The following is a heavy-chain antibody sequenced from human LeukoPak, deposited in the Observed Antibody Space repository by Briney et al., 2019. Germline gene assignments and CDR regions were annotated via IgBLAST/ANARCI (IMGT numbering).Heavy chain of an antibody. CDR3: ARDRKWLFSGGYYYYYMDV. D-gene: IGHD3-22*01. CDR2: IIPIFGTA. CDR1: GGTFSSYA. J-gene: IGHJ6*03. V-gene: IGHV1-69*01. Sequence: SVKVSCKASGGTFSSYAISWVRQAPGQGLEWMGGIIPIFGTANYAQKFQGRVTITADESTSTAYMELSSLRSKDTAVYYCARDRKWLFSGGYYYYYMDVWGKGTTVTVSS.